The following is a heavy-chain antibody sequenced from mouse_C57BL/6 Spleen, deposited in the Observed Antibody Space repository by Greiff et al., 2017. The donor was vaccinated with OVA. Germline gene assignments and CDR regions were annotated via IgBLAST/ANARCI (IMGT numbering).Heavy chain of an antibody. CDR1: GYTFTEYT. Sequence: QVQLQQSGAELVKPGASVKLSCKASGYTFTEYTIHWVKQRSGQGLEWIGWFYPGSGSIKYNEKFKDKATLTADKSSSTVYMELSRLTSEESEFYFCARHGGLYYGSSDGYFDVWGTGTTVTVSS. J-gene: IGHJ1*03. CDR3: ARHGGLYYGSSDGYFDV. D-gene: IGHD1-1*01. CDR2: FYPGSGSI. V-gene: IGHV1-62-2*01.